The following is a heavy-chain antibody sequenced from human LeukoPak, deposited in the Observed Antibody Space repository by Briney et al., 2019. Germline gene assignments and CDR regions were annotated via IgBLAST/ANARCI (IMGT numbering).Heavy chain of an antibody. V-gene: IGHV4-31*03. CDR1: GGSISRGDNY. J-gene: IGHJ5*02. CDR3: ARHYGP. D-gene: IGHD3-16*01. CDR2: IYYTGRT. Sequence: SETLSLTCTVSGGSISRGDNYWSWIRQHPGKGLECIGYIYYTGRTYYNPSLKSRVTISIDTSRSQFSLKLNSVTAADTAVYYCARHYGPWGLGTLVTVSS.